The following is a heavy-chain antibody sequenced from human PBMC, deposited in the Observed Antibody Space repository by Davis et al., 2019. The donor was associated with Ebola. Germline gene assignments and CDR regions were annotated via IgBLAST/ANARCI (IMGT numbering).Heavy chain of an antibody. CDR2: ISSSSNYI. J-gene: IGHJ3*01. Sequence: GGSLRLSCAASGFTFDNFWMSWVRQAPGKGLEWVSFISSSSNYIYYADSVKGRFTVSRDNAKNSLYLQMNSLRVEDTAMYYCVKDTSNIWFDVWGQGTLVTVSA. CDR3: VKDTSNIWFDV. V-gene: IGHV3-21*04. D-gene: IGHD2/OR15-2a*01. CDR1: GFTFDNFW.